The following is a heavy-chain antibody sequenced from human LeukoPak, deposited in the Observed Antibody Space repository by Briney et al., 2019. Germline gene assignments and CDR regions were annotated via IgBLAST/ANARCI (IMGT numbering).Heavy chain of an antibody. Sequence: GGSLRLSCAASGFTFSDCYMSWIRQAPGKGLEWVSYISSSGSTIYYADSVKGRFTISRDNAKNSLYVQMNSLRVEDTAVYYCARRKANGAFDYWGQGTLVTVSS. CDR1: GFTFSDCY. CDR2: ISSSGSTI. D-gene: IGHD1-1*01. V-gene: IGHV3-11*04. J-gene: IGHJ4*02. CDR3: ARRKANGAFDY.